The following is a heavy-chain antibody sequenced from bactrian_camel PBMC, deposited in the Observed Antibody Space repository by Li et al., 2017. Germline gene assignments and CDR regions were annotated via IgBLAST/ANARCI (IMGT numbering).Heavy chain of an antibody. CDR1: GFTYSRYC. V-gene: IGHV3S26*01. CDR3: AADPIPIRCVIVRADSFGY. Sequence: HVQLVESGGGLVQPGESLRLSCVASGFTYSRYCMGWFRQAPGKERERVAVIDSDSSTRYADSVKGRFTISKDNAKNTLYLQMNGLKPEDTAMYYYAADPIPIRCVIVRADSFGYWGQGTQVTVS. CDR2: IDSDSST. D-gene: IGHD1*01. J-gene: IGHJ6*01.